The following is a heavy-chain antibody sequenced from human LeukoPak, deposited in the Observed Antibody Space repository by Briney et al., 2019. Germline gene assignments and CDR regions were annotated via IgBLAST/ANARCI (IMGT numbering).Heavy chain of an antibody. J-gene: IGHJ4*02. D-gene: IGHD6-19*01. CDR2: INHSGST. V-gene: IGHV4-34*01. CDR3: ARRLVLGFIDY. CDR1: GGSFGGYY. Sequence: SETLSLTCAVYGGSFGGYYWSWIRQPPGKGLEWIGEINHSGSTNYNPSLKSRVTISVDTSRNQFSLKLSSVTAADTAVYYCARRLVLGFIDYWGQGTLVTVSS.